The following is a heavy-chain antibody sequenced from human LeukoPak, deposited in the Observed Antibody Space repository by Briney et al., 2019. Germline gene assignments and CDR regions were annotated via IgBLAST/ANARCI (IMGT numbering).Heavy chain of an antibody. CDR3: ARDFARYCSGGSCYSGAFDI. CDR2: IHYSGST. J-gene: IGHJ3*02. V-gene: IGHV4-59*01. Sequence: SETLSLTCTVSGGSISNSYWSWIRQPTGKGLEWIGYIHYSGSTNYNPSLKSRVTISVDTSKNQFSLKLSSVTAADTAVYYCARDFARYCSGGSCYSGAFDIWGQGTMVTVSS. D-gene: IGHD2-15*01. CDR1: GGSISNSY.